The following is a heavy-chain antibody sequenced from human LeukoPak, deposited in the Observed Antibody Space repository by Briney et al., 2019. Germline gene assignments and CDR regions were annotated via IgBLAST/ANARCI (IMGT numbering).Heavy chain of an antibody. Sequence: VASVKVSCKASGYTFTSYDINWVRQATGQGLEWMGWMNPNSGNTGYAQKFQGRVTMTRNTSISTAYMELSSLRPEDTAVYYCARRDEYCSSTSCETGWGQGTLVTVSS. J-gene: IGHJ4*02. CDR1: GYTFTSYD. CDR2: MNPNSGNT. D-gene: IGHD2-2*01. CDR3: ARRDEYCSSTSCETG. V-gene: IGHV1-8*01.